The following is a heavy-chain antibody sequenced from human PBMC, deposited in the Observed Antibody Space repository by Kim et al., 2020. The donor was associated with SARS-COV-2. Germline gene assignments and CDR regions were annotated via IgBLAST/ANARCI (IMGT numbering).Heavy chain of an antibody. J-gene: IGHJ4*02. CDR1: GFTFSNFG. CDR2: ISYEGSDK. CDR3: AKALGGLSDS. Sequence: GGSLRLSCAASGFTFSNFGMHWVRQAPGKGLEWVAIISYEGSDKYSAYSVQGRVTIFRYNSKYALYLQMNRLSVETTAVSYCAKALGGLSDSWGQLTLVT. D-gene: IGHD3-16*01. V-gene: IGHV3-30*18.